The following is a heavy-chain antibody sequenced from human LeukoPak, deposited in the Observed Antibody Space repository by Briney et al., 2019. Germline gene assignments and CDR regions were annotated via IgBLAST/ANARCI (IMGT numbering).Heavy chain of an antibody. CDR1: GYSFNTYW. CDR3: ARFGGYYGSGSSKYNWFDP. CDR2: IYPGDSDT. Sequence: GESLKISCKGSGYSFNTYWIGWVRQMPGKGLEWMGIIYPGDSDTKYSTSFQGQVTIPADKSISTAYLQWSSLKASDTAMYYCARFGGYYGSGSSKYNWFDPWGQGTLVTVSS. D-gene: IGHD3-10*01. V-gene: IGHV5-51*01. J-gene: IGHJ5*02.